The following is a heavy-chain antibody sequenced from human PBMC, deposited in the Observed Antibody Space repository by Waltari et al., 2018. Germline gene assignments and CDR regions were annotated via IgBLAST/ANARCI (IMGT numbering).Heavy chain of an antibody. D-gene: IGHD2-15*01. CDR2: VYRSGKT. CDR3: ARDRGRVLYLES. CDR1: DDSMRDSFW. Sequence: QLQMQESGPGLVKPSGTLSLTRAVSDDSMRDSFWWSWVRQTPGKGLKWIGQVYRSGKTTYNPSFGTRATISVEASINQFSLKLTSAADADSGVYYCARDRGRVLYLESWGRGALSTVSP. V-gene: IGHV4-4*02. J-gene: IGHJ4*02.